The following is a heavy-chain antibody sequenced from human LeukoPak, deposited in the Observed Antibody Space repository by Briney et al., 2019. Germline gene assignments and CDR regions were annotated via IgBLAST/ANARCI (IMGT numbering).Heavy chain of an antibody. Sequence: GGSLRLSCAASGFTFSSYWMNWVRQAPGKGLEWVANIKEDGSEKDYVDSVKGRFTISRDNAKNSLYLQMNSLRAEDTAVYYCARVGLGVGSGRKASGFDPWGQGTLVTVSS. CDR3: ARVGLGVGSGRKASGFDP. J-gene: IGHJ5*02. V-gene: IGHV3-7*01. CDR1: GFTFSSYW. D-gene: IGHD3-10*01. CDR2: IKEDGSEK.